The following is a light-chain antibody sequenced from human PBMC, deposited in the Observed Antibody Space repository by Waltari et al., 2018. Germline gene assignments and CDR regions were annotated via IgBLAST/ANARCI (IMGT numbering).Light chain of an antibody. CDR2: GAS. J-gene: IGKJ2*01. CDR3: QLYDSWLLYT. V-gene: IGKV3D-15*01. CDR1: QSVSSH. Sequence: EFVMTHSTATLSVSPGESDPLFCRASQSVSSHLAWYQQKRCQAPRLLIYGASTRVTGIPARFSGSGSGTDFTLTISSLQSEDFAVYFCQLYDSWLLYTFGQGTNLEIK.